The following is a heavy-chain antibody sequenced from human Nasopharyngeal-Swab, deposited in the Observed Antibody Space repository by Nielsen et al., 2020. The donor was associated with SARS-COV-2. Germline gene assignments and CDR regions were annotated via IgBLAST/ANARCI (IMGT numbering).Heavy chain of an antibody. Sequence: GESLKISCAASGFTFSSYSMNWVRQAPGKGLEWVSSISSSSSYIYYADSVKGRFTISRDNAKNSLYLQMNSLRAEDTAVYYCARGRIVVVPAARVGSNWFDPWGQGTLVTVSS. CDR2: ISSSSSYI. J-gene: IGHJ5*02. CDR3: ARGRIVVVPAARVGSNWFDP. V-gene: IGHV3-21*01. D-gene: IGHD2-2*01. CDR1: GFTFSSYS.